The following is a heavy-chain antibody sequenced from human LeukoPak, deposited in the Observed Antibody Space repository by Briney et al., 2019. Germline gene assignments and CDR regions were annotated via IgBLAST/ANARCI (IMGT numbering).Heavy chain of an antibody. V-gene: IGHV6-1*01. Sequence: SQTLSLTCAISGDSVSSKSAAWNWIRQSPSRGLEWLGRTYYRSKWSSGYAESVKSRLTVSPDTSKNQFSLQLNSVTPEDTAVYYCAAGVAGRFDYWGQGTLVTVSS. J-gene: IGHJ4*02. CDR2: TYYRSKWSS. CDR3: AAGVAGRFDY. CDR1: GDSVSSKSAA. D-gene: IGHD6-19*01.